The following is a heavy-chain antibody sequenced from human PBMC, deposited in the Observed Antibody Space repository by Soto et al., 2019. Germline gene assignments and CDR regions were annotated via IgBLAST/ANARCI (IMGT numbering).Heavy chain of an antibody. V-gene: IGHV3-33*01. J-gene: IGHJ6*02. D-gene: IGHD3-10*01. CDR3: ARAFIGELPYYYYGMDV. Sequence: GSLRLSCAASGFTFSSYGIHWVRQAPGKGLEWVAVIWYDGSNKYYADSVKGRFTISRDNSKNTLYLQMNSLRAEDTAVYYCARAFIGELPYYYYGMDVWGQGTTVTVSS. CDR2: IWYDGSNK. CDR1: GFTFSSYG.